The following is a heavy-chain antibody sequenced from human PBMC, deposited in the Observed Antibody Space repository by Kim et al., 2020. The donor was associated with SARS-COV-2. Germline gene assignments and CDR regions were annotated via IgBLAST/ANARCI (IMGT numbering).Heavy chain of an antibody. Sequence: YTATEKGRFTISRVDSKKTLYLQMTSLRADDTAVYYCATYSQTGNPFDYWGQGALVTVSS. D-gene: IGHD7-27*01. V-gene: IGHV3-23*05. CDR3: ATYSQTGNPFDY. J-gene: IGHJ4*02.